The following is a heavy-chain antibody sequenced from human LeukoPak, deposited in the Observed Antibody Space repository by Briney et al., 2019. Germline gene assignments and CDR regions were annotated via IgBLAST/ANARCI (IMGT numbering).Heavy chain of an antibody. CDR2: IYPSDSDT. D-gene: IGHD1-26*01. J-gene: IGHJ4*02. Sequence: PGESLKISCQGSEYSFATYWIAWLRQMPGKGLEWMGIIYPSDSDTRYSPSFQGQVTISADKSIKTAYLQWSSLKASDTAMYYCARPLQGIVGATGFDYWGQGTLVTVSS. V-gene: IGHV5-51*01. CDR1: EYSFATYW. CDR3: ARPLQGIVGATGFDY.